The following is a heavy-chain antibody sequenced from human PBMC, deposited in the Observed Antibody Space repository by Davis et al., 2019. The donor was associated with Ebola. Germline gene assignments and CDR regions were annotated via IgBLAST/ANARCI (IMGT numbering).Heavy chain of an antibody. V-gene: IGHV4-59*01. D-gene: IGHD3-16*01. CDR1: GMPISNYY. J-gene: IGHJ6*02. CDR3: ARGGTIMNAYYGMDV. CDR2: LRDSGST. Sequence: SETLSLTCSVSGMPISNYYWSWIRQSPGKGLEWIGYLRDSGSTKFNPSLRSRVTMSVDTSQNQFSLHLSSVTAADTAVYYCARGGTIMNAYYGMDVWGQGITVAVSS.